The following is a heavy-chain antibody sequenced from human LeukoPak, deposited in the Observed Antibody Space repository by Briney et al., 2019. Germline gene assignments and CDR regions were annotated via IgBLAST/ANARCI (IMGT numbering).Heavy chain of an antibody. V-gene: IGHV3-20*04. Sequence: GGSLRLSCAASGFTFDDYGMSWVRQAPGKGLEWVSGINWNGGSTGYADSVKGRFTISRDNAKNSLYLQMNSLRAEDTALYYCARDMGYCSGGSCYPKIFDYWGQGTLVTVSS. CDR3: ARDMGYCSGGSCYPKIFDY. D-gene: IGHD2-15*01. CDR2: INWNGGST. J-gene: IGHJ4*02. CDR1: GFTFDDYG.